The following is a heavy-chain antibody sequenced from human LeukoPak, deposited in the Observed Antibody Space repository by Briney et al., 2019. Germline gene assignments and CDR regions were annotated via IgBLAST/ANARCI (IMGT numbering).Heavy chain of an antibody. CDR2: ISYDGSNK. CDR1: GFTFSSYG. Sequence: GGSLRLSCAASGFTFSSYGMHWVRQAPGKGLEWVAVISYDGSNKYYADSVKGRFTISRDNSKNTLYLQMNSLRAEDTAVYYCAKDWTYYGSGSYYLPYYFDYWGQGTLVTVSS. CDR3: AKDWTYYGSGSYYLPYYFDY. V-gene: IGHV3-30*18. D-gene: IGHD3-10*01. J-gene: IGHJ4*02.